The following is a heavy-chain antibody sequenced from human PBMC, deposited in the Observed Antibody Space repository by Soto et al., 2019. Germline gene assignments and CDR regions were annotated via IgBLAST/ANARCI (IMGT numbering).Heavy chain of an antibody. CDR3: ARDRVAVRRFDP. J-gene: IGHJ5*02. V-gene: IGHV1-3*01. D-gene: IGHD6-19*01. Sequence: ASVKVSCKASGYTFTAYLIHWVRQAPGQGLEWMGWINAGNGYKEYAQKFQGRINITRNISATTAYLEVTGLTPEDTAIYYCARDRVAVRRFDPWGQGSLVTVSS. CDR1: GYTFTAYL. CDR2: INAGNGYK.